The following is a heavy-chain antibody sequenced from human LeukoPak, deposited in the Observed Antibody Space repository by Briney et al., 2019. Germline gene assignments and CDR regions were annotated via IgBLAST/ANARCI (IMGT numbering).Heavy chain of an antibody. CDR3: ARDPIEWEPYRHYGMDV. V-gene: IGHV1-18*01. Sequence: ASVTVSCKASGYTFTSYAMNWVRQAPGQGLEWMGWISAYNGNTNYAQKLQGRVTMTTDTSTSTAYMELRSLRSDDTAVYYCARDPIEWEPYRHYGMDVWGQGTTVTVSS. CDR2: ISAYNGNT. CDR1: GYTFTSYA. D-gene: IGHD1-26*01. J-gene: IGHJ6*02.